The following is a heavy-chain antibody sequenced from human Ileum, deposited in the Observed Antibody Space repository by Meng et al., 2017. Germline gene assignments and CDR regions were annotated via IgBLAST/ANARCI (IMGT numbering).Heavy chain of an antibody. CDR2: INGGNGDR. CDR3: ARATSSLYGMDV. J-gene: IGHJ6*02. V-gene: IGHV1-3*01. D-gene: IGHD1-26*01. Sequence: QVQLVQSGAEVKKPGAPVKVSCKASGYTFTRYSIHWVRQAPGQRLEGMGWINGGNGDRMYSQNFQGRVTFTRDISASIAYLELSSLRSEDTAVYYCARATSSLYGMDVWGQWTTVTVSS. CDR1: GYTFTRYS.